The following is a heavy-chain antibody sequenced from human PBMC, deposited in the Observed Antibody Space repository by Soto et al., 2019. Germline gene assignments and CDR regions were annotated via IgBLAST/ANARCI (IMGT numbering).Heavy chain of an antibody. V-gene: IGHV4-30-4*02. CDR1: GGSISSGDYY. Sequence: SETLSLTCTVSGGSISSGDYYWSWIRQPPGRGLEWIGYIYYSGSTYYNPSLKSRVTISVDTSKNQFSLRLNSVTAADTAVYYCARDLWGYCGTDCYPLDVWGQGTTVTVSS. J-gene: IGHJ6*02. D-gene: IGHD2-21*02. CDR2: IYYSGST. CDR3: ARDLWGYCGTDCYPLDV.